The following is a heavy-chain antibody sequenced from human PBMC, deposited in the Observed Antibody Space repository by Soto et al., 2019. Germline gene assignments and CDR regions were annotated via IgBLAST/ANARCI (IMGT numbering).Heavy chain of an antibody. CDR2: IYTSGST. V-gene: IGHV4-4*07. CDR1: CGSIISYY. D-gene: IGHD3-9*01. J-gene: IGHJ3*02. CDR3: ARDSYDILTGYSVINAFDI. Sequence: PSETLSLTCTVSCGSIISYYWIWIRQPAGKGLEWIGRIYTSGSTNYNPSLKSRVTMSVDTSKNQFSLKLSSVTAADTAVYYCARDSYDILTGYSVINAFDIWGQGTMVTVSS.